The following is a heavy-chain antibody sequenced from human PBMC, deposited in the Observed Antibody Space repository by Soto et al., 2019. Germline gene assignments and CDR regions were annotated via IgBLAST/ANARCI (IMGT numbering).Heavy chain of an antibody. CDR2: IYSTGST. CDR3: ARHVGLYNSNGMDV. Sequence: PXGTLSLTCTVSGASISSSDCYWGWIRQPPGKGLEWIGSIYSTGSTYYNPSLKSRVTISIDTSKNQFSLKLSSVTAADTAVYSCARHVGLYNSNGMDVWGQGTTVTVSS. CDR1: GASISSSDCY. J-gene: IGHJ6*02. D-gene: IGHD1-20*01. V-gene: IGHV4-39*01.